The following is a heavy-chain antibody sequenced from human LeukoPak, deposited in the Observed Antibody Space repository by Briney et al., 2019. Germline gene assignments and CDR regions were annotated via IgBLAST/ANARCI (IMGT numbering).Heavy chain of an antibody. CDR2: LRPDGSST. CDR1: GFTFSTFW. CDR3: ARGPPYYYAVDV. V-gene: IGHV3-74*01. J-gene: IGHJ6*02. Sequence: GGSLRLSCATSGFTFSTFWMHWVRQAPGKGLVWISRLRPDGSSTTYADSVKGRFTISRDNAKNTLYLQMDSLRAEDTAVYYCARGPPYYYAVDVWGQGTTVTVSS.